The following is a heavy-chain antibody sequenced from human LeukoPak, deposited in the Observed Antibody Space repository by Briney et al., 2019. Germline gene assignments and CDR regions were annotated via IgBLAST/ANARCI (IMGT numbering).Heavy chain of an antibody. J-gene: IGHJ3*01. D-gene: IGHD1-1*01. CDR2: VYLGNSNT. Sequence: GESLKISCKVFAYILTTYWIGWVRQMPGKGLEWMGIVYLGNSNTRYNPAFQGQVTISADKSINTAYLQWSSLKASDTAIYYCASDNWNDGHDAFDFWGQGTVVTVSS. CDR3: ASDNWNDGHDAFDF. CDR1: AYILTTYW. V-gene: IGHV5-51*01.